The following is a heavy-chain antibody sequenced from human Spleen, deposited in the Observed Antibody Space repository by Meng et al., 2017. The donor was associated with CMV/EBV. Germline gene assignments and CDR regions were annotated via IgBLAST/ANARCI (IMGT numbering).Heavy chain of an antibody. J-gene: IGHJ5*02. CDR2: INSDGSST. CDR3: VRSGYST. CDR1: GFTFVKYW. D-gene: IGHD6-13*01. Sequence: GESLKISCVASGFTFVKYWMHWVRQAPGEGLVWVSRINSDGSSTIYADSVKGRFTISRDNAKNTLYLQMDIMRAEDTAVYCCVRSGYSTWGQGTLVTVSS. V-gene: IGHV3-74*01.